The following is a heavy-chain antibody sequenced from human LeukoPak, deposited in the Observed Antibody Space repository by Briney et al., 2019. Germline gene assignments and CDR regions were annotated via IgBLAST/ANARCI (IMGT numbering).Heavy chain of an antibody. J-gene: IGHJ3*02. Sequence: SETLSLTCTVSGGSISGGGYYWSWIRQHPGKGLEWIGYIYYSGSTYYNPSLKSRVTISVDTSKNQFSPKLSSVTAADTAVYYCARVLTYDSSGYYSSHAFDIWGQGTMVTVSS. CDR2: IYYSGST. CDR3: ARVLTYDSSGYYSSHAFDI. V-gene: IGHV4-31*03. D-gene: IGHD3-22*01. CDR1: GGSISGGGYY.